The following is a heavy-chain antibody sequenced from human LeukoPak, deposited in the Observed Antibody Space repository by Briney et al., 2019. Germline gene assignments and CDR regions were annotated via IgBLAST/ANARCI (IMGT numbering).Heavy chain of an antibody. D-gene: IGHD2-2*01. Sequence: GGSLRLSCAASGFTFSSYAISWVRQAPGKGLEWVSAISGSGGSTYYADSVKGRFTISRDNSKNTLYLQMNSLRAEDTAVYYCAKQIRDCSSTSCYDLFDYWGQGTMVTVSS. CDR3: AKQIRDCSSTSCYDLFDY. J-gene: IGHJ4*02. V-gene: IGHV3-23*01. CDR2: ISGSGGST. CDR1: GFTFSSYA.